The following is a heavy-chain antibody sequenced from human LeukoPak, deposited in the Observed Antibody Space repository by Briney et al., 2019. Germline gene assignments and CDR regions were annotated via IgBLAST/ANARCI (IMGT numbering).Heavy chain of an antibody. CDR3: AKDRSLGRLVHDAFDV. D-gene: IGHD3-16*01. J-gene: IGHJ3*01. CDR2: ISGSSHSRT. CDR1: GFRFSSYA. V-gene: IGHV3-23*01. Sequence: GGSLRLSCAASGFRFSSYAMSWVRQAPGQGLEWVSGISGSSHSRTDYADSVKGRFTTSRDNSKNTLFLQVDTLRVEDTATYYCAKDRSLGRLVHDAFDVWGQGTKVVVSS.